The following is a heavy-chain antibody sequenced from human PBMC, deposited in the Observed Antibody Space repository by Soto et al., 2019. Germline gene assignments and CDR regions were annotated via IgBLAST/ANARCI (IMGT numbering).Heavy chain of an antibody. J-gene: IGHJ4*02. CDR3: ARGYSSGPDY. D-gene: IGHD6-19*01. CDR1: GFTFSSYA. V-gene: IGHV3-74*01. CDR2: INSDGSTT. Sequence: PGGSLRLSCAASGFTFSSYAMSWVRQAPGKGLVWVSRINSDGSTTTYADSVKGRFTISRDKAKSTLYLQLNSLRAEDTALYYCARGYSSGPDYWGQGTLVTVSS.